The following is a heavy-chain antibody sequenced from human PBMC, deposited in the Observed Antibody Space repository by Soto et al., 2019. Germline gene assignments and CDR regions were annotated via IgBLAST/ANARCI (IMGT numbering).Heavy chain of an antibody. Sequence: ASVKVSCKASGYTFNSYAMHWVRQAPGQRLEWMGWINAGNGNTKYSQKFQGRVTITRDTSASTAYMELSSLRSEDTAVYYCAGQQLVRTYYYYGMDVWGQGTTVTVSS. CDR3: AGQQLVRTYYYYGMDV. CDR1: GYTFNSYA. CDR2: INAGNGNT. V-gene: IGHV1-3*01. J-gene: IGHJ6*02. D-gene: IGHD6-13*01.